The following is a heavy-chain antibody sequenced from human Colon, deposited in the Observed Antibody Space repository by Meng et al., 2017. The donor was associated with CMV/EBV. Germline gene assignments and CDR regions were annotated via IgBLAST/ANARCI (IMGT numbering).Heavy chain of an antibody. CDR1: GYTFSDYY. V-gene: IGHV1-2*02. D-gene: IGHD6-19*01. Sequence: QVRLRQSGAGVKEPGASVKVSCKTSGYTFSDYYMHWVRQAPGQGLEWMGWIRSDGSATNYAQKFRGRVTMTRDASVSTAYMELSGLTSDDTAVYFCVRSSGWSLFDYWGPGALVTVSS. J-gene: IGHJ4*02. CDR3: VRSSGWSLFDY. CDR2: IRSDGSAT.